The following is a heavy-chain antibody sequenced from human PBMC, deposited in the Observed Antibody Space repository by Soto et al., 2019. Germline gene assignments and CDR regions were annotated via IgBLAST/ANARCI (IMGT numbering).Heavy chain of an antibody. CDR1: GFTFSSYG. Sequence: QVQLVESGGGVVQPGRSLRLSCAASGFTFSSYGMHWVRQAPGKGLEWVAVIWYDGSNKYYADSVKGRFTISRDNSKNPLYLQINSLRAEDTAVYYCARDLDYYGMDVWGQGTTVTVSS. J-gene: IGHJ6*02. V-gene: IGHV3-33*01. CDR3: ARDLDYYGMDV. CDR2: IWYDGSNK.